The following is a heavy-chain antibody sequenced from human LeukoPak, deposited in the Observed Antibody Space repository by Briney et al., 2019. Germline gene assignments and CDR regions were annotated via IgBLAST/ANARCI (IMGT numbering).Heavy chain of an antibody. Sequence: GASVKVSCKASGYAFTGYNMHWVRQAPGQGLEWMGWISPNSGGTNYAQKFQGRVTMTRDMSISTAYMELSRLTSDDTAVYYCARWFTITSGDYDILTSSYHRGMDVWGQGTTVTVSS. V-gene: IGHV1-2*02. CDR1: GYAFTGYN. CDR3: ARWFTITSGDYDILTSSYHRGMDV. J-gene: IGHJ6*02. CDR2: ISPNSGGT. D-gene: IGHD3-9*01.